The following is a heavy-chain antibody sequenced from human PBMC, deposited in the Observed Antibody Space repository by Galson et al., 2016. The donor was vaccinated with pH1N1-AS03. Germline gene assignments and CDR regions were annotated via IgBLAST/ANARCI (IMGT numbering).Heavy chain of an antibody. Sequence: SLRLSCAVSGFRFDDYAMHWVRQAPGKGLEWVSSISWNSNKRDYADSVKGRFTISRDSAKNYLNLQMNSLRAEDTALYYCIKGGAASADFFDIWGQGTMVTVSS. J-gene: IGHJ3*02. D-gene: IGHD3/OR15-3a*01. CDR2: ISWNSNKR. V-gene: IGHV3-9*01. CDR1: GFRFDDYA. CDR3: IKGGAASADFFDI.